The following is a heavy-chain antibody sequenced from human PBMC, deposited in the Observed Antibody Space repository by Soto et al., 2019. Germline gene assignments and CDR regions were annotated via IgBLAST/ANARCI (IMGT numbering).Heavy chain of an antibody. Sequence: QVQLVQSGAEVKKPGSSVKVSCKASGGTFSSYAISWVRQAPGQGLEWMGGIIPIFGTANYAQKFQGRVTITADESTSTAYMELSSLRSEDTAVYYCARGGSSTTPTNYYYYGMDVWGQGTTVTVSS. CDR1: GGTFSSYA. J-gene: IGHJ6*02. V-gene: IGHV1-69*01. D-gene: IGHD2-2*01. CDR3: ARGGSSTTPTNYYYYGMDV. CDR2: IIPIFGTA.